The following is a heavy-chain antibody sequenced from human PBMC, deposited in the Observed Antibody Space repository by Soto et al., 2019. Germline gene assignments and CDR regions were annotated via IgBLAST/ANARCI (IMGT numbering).Heavy chain of an antibody. CDR1: GFTFSSYS. D-gene: IGHD6-13*01. Sequence: GRRLCPCTASGFTFSSYSMNWVRQAPGKGLEWVSYISSSSSTIYYADSVKGRFTISRDNAKNSLYLQMKSLRDEDTAVYYCAREVRPLAAAGFFDYWAREPWSPA. J-gene: IGHJ4*02. CDR3: AREVRPLAAAGFFDY. CDR2: ISSSSSTI. V-gene: IGHV3-48*02.